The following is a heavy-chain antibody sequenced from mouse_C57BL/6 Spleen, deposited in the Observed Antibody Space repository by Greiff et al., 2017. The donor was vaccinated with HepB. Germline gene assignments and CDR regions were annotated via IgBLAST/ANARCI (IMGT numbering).Heavy chain of an antibody. Sequence: VQLQQPGAELVKPGASVKLSCKASGYTFTSYWMHWVKQRPGRGLEWIGRIDPNSGGTKYNEKFKSKATLTVDKPSSTAYMQLSSLTSEDSAVYYCAINYYGSSYWVYFDYWGQGTTLTVSS. D-gene: IGHD1-1*01. V-gene: IGHV1-72*01. CDR2: IDPNSGGT. CDR3: AINYYGSSYWVYFDY. J-gene: IGHJ2*01. CDR1: GYTFTSYW.